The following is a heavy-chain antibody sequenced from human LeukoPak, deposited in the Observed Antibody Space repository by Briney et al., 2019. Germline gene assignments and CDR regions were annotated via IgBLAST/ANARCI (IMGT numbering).Heavy chain of an antibody. Sequence: PSQTLSLTCTVSGGSINSGNYYWTWIRQPGGKGLEWIGRFFATGSTSSSHNPSLSGRASISVDTSKNQFSLELTSVTAADTAVYYCARGIVSPRFYDYMDVWGKGTTVTVSS. CDR1: GGSINSGNYY. J-gene: IGHJ6*03. CDR2: FFATGST. V-gene: IGHV4-61*02. CDR3: ARGIVSPRFYDYMDV. D-gene: IGHD1-26*01.